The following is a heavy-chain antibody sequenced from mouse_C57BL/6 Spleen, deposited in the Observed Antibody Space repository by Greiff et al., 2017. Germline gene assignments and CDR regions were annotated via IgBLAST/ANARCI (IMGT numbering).Heavy chain of an antibody. CDR3: AREAITSYAMDY. J-gene: IGHJ4*01. D-gene: IGHD1-1*01. V-gene: IGHV1-54*01. CDR1: GYAFTNYL. Sequence: VKLQESGAELVRPGTSVKVSCKASGYAFTNYLIEWVKQRPGQGLEWIGVINPGSGGTNYNEKFKGKATLTADKSSSTAYMQLSSLTSEDSAVYFCAREAITSYAMDYWGQGTSVTVSS. CDR2: INPGSGGT.